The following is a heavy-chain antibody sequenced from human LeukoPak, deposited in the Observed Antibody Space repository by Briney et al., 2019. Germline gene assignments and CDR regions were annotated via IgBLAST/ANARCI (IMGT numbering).Heavy chain of an antibody. D-gene: IGHD1-7*01. V-gene: IGHV3-23*01. CDR2: ISGSGGST. Sequence: GGSLRLSCAASGFTFSSYAMSWVRQAPGKGLEWVSAISGSGGSTYYADSVKGRFTISRDNSKNTLYLQMNSLRAEDTAVYYCAKTLHITGTLWSDPWGQGTLVTVSS. CDR3: AKTLHITGTLWSDP. J-gene: IGHJ5*02. CDR1: GFTFSSYA.